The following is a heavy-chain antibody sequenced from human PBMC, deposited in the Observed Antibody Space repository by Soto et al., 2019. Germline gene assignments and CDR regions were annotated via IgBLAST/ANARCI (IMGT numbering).Heavy chain of an antibody. V-gene: IGHV4-30-4*01. CDR3: ARGPSGDKVHY. D-gene: IGHD7-27*01. CDR1: GGSITSDYSC. Sequence: SETLSLTCTVSGGSITSDYSCWSWIRQPPGEGLEWIGHIFDSGTTYTNPSLRSQVAISLDTSKNHSSLTLSSVTAADTAVYYCARGPSGDKVHYWGQGALVTVSS. CDR2: IFDSGTT. J-gene: IGHJ4*02.